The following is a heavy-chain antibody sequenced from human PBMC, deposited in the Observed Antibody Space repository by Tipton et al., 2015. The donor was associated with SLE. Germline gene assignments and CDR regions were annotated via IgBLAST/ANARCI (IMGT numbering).Heavy chain of an antibody. CDR2: IYPDGSSA. Sequence: SLRLSCGASGFTFSSYWMHWVRQAPGKGPVWVSRIYPDGSSANYADSVKGRFTISRDNSKNTLYLQMNSLRAEDTAVYYCAKDSSVAQQLAHWYYYGMDVWGQGTTVTVSS. D-gene: IGHD6-13*01. CDR3: AKDSSVAQQLAHWYYYGMDV. CDR1: GFTFSSYW. V-gene: IGHV3-74*01. J-gene: IGHJ6*02.